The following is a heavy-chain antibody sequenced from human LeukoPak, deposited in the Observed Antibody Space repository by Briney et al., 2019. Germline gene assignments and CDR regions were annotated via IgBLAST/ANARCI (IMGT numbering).Heavy chain of an antibody. CDR3: ARDAYYYGMDV. Sequence: GGSLRLSCAASGFTFSSYWMSWVRQAPGKGLEWVANIKQDGSEKSYVDSVKGRFTISRDNAKNSLYLQMNSLRAEDTALYYCARDAYYYGMDVWGRGTTVTVS. CDR2: IKQDGSEK. CDR1: GFTFSSYW. V-gene: IGHV3-7*01. J-gene: IGHJ6*02.